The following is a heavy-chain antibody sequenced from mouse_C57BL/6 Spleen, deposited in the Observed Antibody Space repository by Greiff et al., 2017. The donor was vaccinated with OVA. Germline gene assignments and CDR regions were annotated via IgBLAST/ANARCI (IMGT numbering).Heavy chain of an antibody. Sequence: VQLQQSGPGMVKPSQSLSLTCTVTGYSITSGYDWHWIRHFPGNKLEWMGYISYSGSTNYNPSLKSRISITHDTSKNHFFLKLNSVTTEDTATYYCARDRGYGFYAMDYWGQGTSVTVSS. CDR1: GYSITSGYD. CDR3: ARDRGYGFYAMDY. CDR2: ISYSGST. V-gene: IGHV3-1*01. J-gene: IGHJ4*01. D-gene: IGHD2-2*01.